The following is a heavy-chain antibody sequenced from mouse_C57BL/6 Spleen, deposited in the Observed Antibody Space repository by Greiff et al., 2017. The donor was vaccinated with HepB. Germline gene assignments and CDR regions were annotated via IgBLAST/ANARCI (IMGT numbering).Heavy chain of an antibody. J-gene: IGHJ3*01. CDR2: INPSTGGT. CDR1: GYSFTGYY. V-gene: IGHV1-42*01. CDR3: ARDPLAY. Sequence: EVQLQESGPELVKPGASVKISCKASGYSFTGYYMNWVKQSPEKSLEWIGEINPSTGGTTYNQKFKAKATLTVDKSSSTAYMQLKSLTSEDSAVYYCARDPLAYWGQGTLVTVSA.